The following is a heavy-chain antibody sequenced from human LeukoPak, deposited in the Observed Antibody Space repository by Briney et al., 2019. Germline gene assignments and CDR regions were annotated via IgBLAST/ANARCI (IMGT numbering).Heavy chain of an antibody. D-gene: IGHD3-16*02. CDR2: IYHSGST. Sequence: PSETLSLTCAVSGGSISSSNWWSWVRQPPGKGLEWIGEIYHSGSTNYNPSLKSRVTISVDKSKNQFSLKLSSVTAADTAVYYCARAPYDYVWGSYPQYYFDYWGQGTLVTVSS. J-gene: IGHJ4*02. CDR1: GGSISSSNW. CDR3: ARAPYDYVWGSYPQYYFDY. V-gene: IGHV4-4*02.